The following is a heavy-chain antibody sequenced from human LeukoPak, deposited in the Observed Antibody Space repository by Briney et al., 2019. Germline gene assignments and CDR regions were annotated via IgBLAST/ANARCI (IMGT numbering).Heavy chain of an antibody. V-gene: IGHV3-21*01. D-gene: IGHD5-24*01. J-gene: IGHJ4*02. CDR1: GFTFDDYG. CDR2: ISSSSSYI. CDR3: ATESIELATIPLGY. Sequence: GGSLRLSCAASGFTFDDYGMSWVRQAPGKGLEWVSSISSSSSYIYYADSVKGRFTISRDNAKNSLYLQMNSLRADDTAVYYCATESIELATIPLGYWGQGTLVTVSS.